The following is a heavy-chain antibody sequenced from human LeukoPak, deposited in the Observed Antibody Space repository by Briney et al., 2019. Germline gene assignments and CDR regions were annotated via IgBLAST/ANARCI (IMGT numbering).Heavy chain of an antibody. CDR2: IRYDGSEG. J-gene: IGHJ4*02. D-gene: IGHD6-19*01. Sequence: GGSPRLSCAASGFTFSTYGMHWVRQAPGKGLDWVAFIRYDGSEGDYADSVKDRFTASRDNSKNRMYLQMNSLRAEDTAIYYCAKVGYGWYEVDYWGQGTLVTVSS. CDR3: AKVGYGWYEVDY. V-gene: IGHV3-30*02. CDR1: GFTFSTYG.